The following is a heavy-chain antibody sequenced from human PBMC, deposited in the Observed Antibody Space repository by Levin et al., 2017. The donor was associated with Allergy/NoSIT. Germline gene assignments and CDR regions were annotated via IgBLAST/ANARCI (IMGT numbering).Heavy chain of an antibody. J-gene: IGHJ3*02. CDR1: GFTFSSYA. CDR3: AKDKHYYDSSGYYPDAFDI. V-gene: IGHV3-23*01. D-gene: IGHD3-22*01. CDR2: ISGSGGST. Sequence: GGSLRLSCAASGFTFSSYAMSWVRQAPGKGLEWVSAISGSGGSTYYADSVKGRFTISRDNSKNTLYLQMNSLRAEDTAVYYCAKDKHYYDSSGYYPDAFDIWGQGTMVTVSS.